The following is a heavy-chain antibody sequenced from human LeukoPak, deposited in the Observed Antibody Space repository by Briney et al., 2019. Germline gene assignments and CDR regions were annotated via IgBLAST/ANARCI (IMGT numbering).Heavy chain of an antibody. J-gene: IGHJ4*02. CDR3: ASALYSSSHFDY. V-gene: IGHV4-59*01. Sequence: SETLSLTCTVSGGSISSYYWSWIRHPPGKGPEGIGYIYYSGSTNYNPSLKSRVTISVDTSKNQFSLKLSSVTAADTAVYYCASALYSSSHFDYWGQGTLVTVSS. CDR1: GGSISSYY. D-gene: IGHD6-6*01. CDR2: IYYSGST.